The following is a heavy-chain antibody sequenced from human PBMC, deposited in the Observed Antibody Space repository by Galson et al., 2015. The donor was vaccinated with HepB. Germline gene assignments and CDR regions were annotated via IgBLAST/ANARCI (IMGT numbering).Heavy chain of an antibody. V-gene: IGHV3-23*01. D-gene: IGHD6-13*01. CDR1: GFTFSSYA. CDR3: ARPGEEGLYSNSWYPNPNFDY. Sequence: SLRLSCAASGFTFSSYAMSWVRQAPGKGLEWVSAISGSGDSTYYADSVKGRFTISRDNSKNTLYLQMNSLRAEDTAVYYCARPGEEGLYSNSWYPNPNFDYWGQGTLVTVSS. J-gene: IGHJ4*02. CDR2: ISGSGDST.